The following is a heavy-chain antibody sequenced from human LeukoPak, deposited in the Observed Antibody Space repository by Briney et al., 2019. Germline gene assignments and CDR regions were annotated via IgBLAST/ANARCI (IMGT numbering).Heavy chain of an antibody. V-gene: IGHV4-4*07. J-gene: IGHJ4*02. CDR1: GASIVWDY. Sequence: SETLSLTCTVSGASIVWDYWSWIRQSAGEGMGWIGRIYKSVTTNYHPSFRGGVTFSVETPKIPFSLTLTSVTAAAPVVYYCAREASYQDTNGYSYFFDSWGQGSLVTVSS. CDR2: IYKSVTT. CDR3: AREASYQDTNGYSYFFDS. D-gene: IGHD3-22*01.